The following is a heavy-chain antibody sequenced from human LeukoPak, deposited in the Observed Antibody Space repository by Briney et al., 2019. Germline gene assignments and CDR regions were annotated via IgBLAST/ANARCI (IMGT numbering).Heavy chain of an antibody. CDR1: GGPISSGDYY. V-gene: IGHV4-30-4*01. D-gene: IGHD3-9*01. CDR3: ASQGSRDYDILTGYYTRWGMDV. CDR2: IYYSGST. J-gene: IGHJ6*02. Sequence: PSETLSLTCTVSGGPISSGDYYWSWIRQPPGKGLEWIGYIYYSGSTYYNPSLKSRVTISVDTSKNQFSLKLSSVTAADTAVYYCASQGSRDYDILTGYYTRWGMDVWGQGTTVTVSS.